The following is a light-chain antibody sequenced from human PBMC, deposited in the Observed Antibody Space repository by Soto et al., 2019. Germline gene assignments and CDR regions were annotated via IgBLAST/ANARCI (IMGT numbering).Light chain of an antibody. CDR3: SSYAASNNFYFV. CDR1: SSDVGGYNY. CDR2: EVT. J-gene: IGLJ3*02. Sequence: QAVVTQPPSASGSPGQSVTISCTGTSSDVGGYNYVSWYQQYPGRAPKLMIYEVTKRPSGVPDRFSSSKSGNTASLTVSGLQAEDEADYYCSSYAASNNFYFVFGGGTKLTVL. V-gene: IGLV2-8*01.